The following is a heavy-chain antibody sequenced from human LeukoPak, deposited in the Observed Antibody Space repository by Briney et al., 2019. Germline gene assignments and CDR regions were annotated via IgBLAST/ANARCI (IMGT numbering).Heavy chain of an antibody. V-gene: IGHV4-39*07. J-gene: IGHJ4*02. CDR2: IYHSGST. CDR3: ARAPDIAAAGFDY. Sequence: PETLSLTCTVSGGSISTSSYYWGWIRHPPGKGLEWIGSIYHSGSTYYNPSLKSRVTISVDTSTNQFSLKLSSVTAADTAVYYCARAPDIAAAGFDYWGQGTLVTVSS. D-gene: IGHD6-13*01. CDR1: GGSISTSSYY.